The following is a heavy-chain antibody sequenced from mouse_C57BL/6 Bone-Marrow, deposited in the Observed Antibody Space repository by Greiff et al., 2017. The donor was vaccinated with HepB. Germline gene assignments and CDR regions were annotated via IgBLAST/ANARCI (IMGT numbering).Heavy chain of an antibody. CDR3: ATPYGSSPWFAY. CDR1: GYTFTDYY. J-gene: IGHJ3*01. D-gene: IGHD1-1*01. Sequence: EVKLQQSGPELVKPGASVKISCKASGYTFTDYYMNWVKQSHGKSLEWIGDINPNNGGTSYNQKFKGKATLTVDKSSSTAYMELRSLTSEDSAVYYCATPYGSSPWFAYWGQGTLVTVSA. CDR2: INPNNGGT. V-gene: IGHV1-26*01.